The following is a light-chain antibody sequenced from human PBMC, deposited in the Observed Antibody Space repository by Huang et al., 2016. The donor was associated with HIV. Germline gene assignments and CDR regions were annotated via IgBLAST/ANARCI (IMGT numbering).Light chain of an antibody. CDR2: GAS. CDR1: QSVSSN. CDR3: QQYNNWPRT. V-gene: IGKV3-15*01. J-gene: IGKJ1*01. Sequence: EIVMTQSPATLSVSPGERATLSCRASQSVSSNLAWYQQKPGQAPRLLIYGASTRATGIPASFIGSGSGTEFTLTISSLQSEDFAVYYCQQYNNWPRTFGQGTKVEIK.